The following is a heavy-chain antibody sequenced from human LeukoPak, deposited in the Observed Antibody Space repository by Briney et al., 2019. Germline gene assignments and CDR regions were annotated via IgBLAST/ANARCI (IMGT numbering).Heavy chain of an antibody. CDR2: VTARSSYI. Sequence: PGGSLRLSCAASGFTFSSYTMSWVRQAPGEGLEWVSSVTARSSYIYYADSVRGRFTISRDNAKNSLYLQMNSLRAEDTAVYFCARDLGGSFNFDFWGQGTLVTVSS. CDR1: GFTFSSYT. V-gene: IGHV3-21*01. J-gene: IGHJ4*02. CDR3: ARDLGGSFNFDF. D-gene: IGHD1-26*01.